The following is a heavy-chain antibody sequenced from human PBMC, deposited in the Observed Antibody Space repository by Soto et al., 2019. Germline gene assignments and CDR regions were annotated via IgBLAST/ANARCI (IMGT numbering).Heavy chain of an antibody. J-gene: IGHJ6*02. CDR3: ARLSSSSWCRFPRGMDV. CDR2: IYPGDSDT. CDR1: GYSFTSYW. Sequence: PGESLKISCKGSGYSFTSYWIGWVRQMPGKGLEWMGIIYPGDSDTRYSPSFQGQVTISADKSISTAYLQWSSLKASDTAMYYCARLSSSSWCRFPRGMDVWGQGTTVTVSS. D-gene: IGHD6-13*01. V-gene: IGHV5-51*01.